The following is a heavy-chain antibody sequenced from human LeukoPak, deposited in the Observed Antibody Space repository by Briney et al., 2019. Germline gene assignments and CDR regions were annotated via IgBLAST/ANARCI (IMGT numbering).Heavy chain of an antibody. J-gene: IGHJ4*02. V-gene: IGHV1-2*06. CDR3: ARDRGYYYDSSGYYEPAY. CDR1: GYTFTGYY. CDR2: INPNSGGT. Sequence: ASVKVSCKASGYTFTGYYMHWVRQAPGQGLEWMGRINPNSGGTNYAQKFLGRVTMTRGTSISTAYMELSRLRSDDTAVYYCARDRGYYYDSSGYYEPAYWGQGTLVTVSS. D-gene: IGHD3-22*01.